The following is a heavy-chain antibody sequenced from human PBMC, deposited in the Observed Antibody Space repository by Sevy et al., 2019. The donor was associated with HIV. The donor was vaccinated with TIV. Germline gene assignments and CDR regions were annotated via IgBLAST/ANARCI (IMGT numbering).Heavy chain of an antibody. D-gene: IGHD2-21*02. CDR3: AKDCCGGDCSTYYYYYGMDV. CDR1: GFTFSSYG. V-gene: IGHV3-30*18. J-gene: IGHJ6*02. Sequence: GGSLRLSCAASGFTFSSYGMHWVRQAPGKGLEWVAVISYDGSNKYYADSVMGRFTISRDNSKNTLYLQMNSLRAEDTAVYYCAKDCCGGDCSTYYYYYGMDVWGQGTTVTVSS. CDR2: ISYDGSNK.